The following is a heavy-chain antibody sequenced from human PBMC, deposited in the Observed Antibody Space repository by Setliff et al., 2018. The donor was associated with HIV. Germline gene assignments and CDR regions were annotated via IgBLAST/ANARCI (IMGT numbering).Heavy chain of an antibody. Sequence: PGGSLRLSCVASGITFSSYWMSWVRQAPGKGLEWVANIKQDGSERSYVDSVKGRFTISRDNAKNSLYLQMNGLRAEDTAVYYCAQITVMGYWGQGALVTVSS. CDR3: AQITVMGY. CDR1: GITFSSYW. D-gene: IGHD4-4*01. CDR2: IKQDGSER. V-gene: IGHV3-7*01. J-gene: IGHJ4*02.